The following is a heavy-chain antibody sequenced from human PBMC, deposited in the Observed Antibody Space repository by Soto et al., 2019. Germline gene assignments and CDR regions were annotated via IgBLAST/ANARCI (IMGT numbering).Heavy chain of an antibody. J-gene: IGHJ4*02. D-gene: IGHD3-22*01. CDR2: ISSSSSYI. Sequence: GGSLRLSCAASGFTFSSYSMNWVSQAPGKGLEWVSSISSSSSYIYYADSVKGRFTISRDNAKNSLYLQMNSLRAEDTAVYYCARDPLYYYDSSGPPLDYWGQGTLVTVSS. CDR1: GFTFSSYS. V-gene: IGHV3-21*01. CDR3: ARDPLYYYDSSGPPLDY.